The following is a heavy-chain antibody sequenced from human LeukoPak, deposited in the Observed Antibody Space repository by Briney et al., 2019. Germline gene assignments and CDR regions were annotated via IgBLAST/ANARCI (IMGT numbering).Heavy chain of an antibody. CDR2: IYYSVNT. V-gene: IGHV4-59*01. Sequence: PSETLSLSCSVSRDSLSGYYRSWLRQPPGKGLEWVVYIYYSVNTYYNPSLKSRVTTSLHTSKKQFSLMSNSITAAHTAVYYFARESAAGNTAHFDDWGPASPVTAS. J-gene: IGHJ4*02. CDR1: RDSLSGYY. CDR3: ARESAAGNTAHFDD. D-gene: IGHD6-13*01.